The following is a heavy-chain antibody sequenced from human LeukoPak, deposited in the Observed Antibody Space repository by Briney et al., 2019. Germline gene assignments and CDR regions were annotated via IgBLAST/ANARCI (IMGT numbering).Heavy chain of an antibody. CDR2: ISNSGSIT. Sequence: KPGGSLRLSCAASGFTFSDYYMTWIRQAPGKGLEWVSSISNSGSITYYADSVEGRFTISRDNAKNSLYLQMNSLRAEDTAVYYCASVVVMATIRDFDYWGQGTLVTVSS. J-gene: IGHJ4*02. V-gene: IGHV3-11*04. CDR3: ASVVVMATIRDFDY. CDR1: GFTFSDYY. D-gene: IGHD5-24*01.